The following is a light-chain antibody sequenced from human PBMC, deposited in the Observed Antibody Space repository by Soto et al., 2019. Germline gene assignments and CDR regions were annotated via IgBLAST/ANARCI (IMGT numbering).Light chain of an antibody. Sequence: QSALTQPASVSGSPGQSITISCIGTSSDVGGYNFVSWYQQHPGKAPKLMIYDVARRPSGVPDRFSGSKSGNTASLTISGLQAEDEADYYCSSYGGSYTVVFGGGTKLTVL. CDR1: SSDVGGYNF. J-gene: IGLJ2*01. CDR3: SSYGGSYTVV. CDR2: DVA. V-gene: IGLV2-14*03.